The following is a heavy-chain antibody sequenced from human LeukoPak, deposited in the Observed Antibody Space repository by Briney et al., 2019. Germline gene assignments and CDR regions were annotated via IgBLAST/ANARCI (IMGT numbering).Heavy chain of an antibody. V-gene: IGHV1-2*02. CDR1: GYTLTGYY. D-gene: IGHD6-19*01. Sequence: ASVKVSCKASGYTLTGYYMHWVRQAPGQGLEWVGWINPNSGGTNYAQKFQGRVTMTRDTSISTAYMELSRLRSDDTAVYYCERDPGIAVAGKYLQHWGQGTLVTVSS. CDR2: INPNSGGT. J-gene: IGHJ1*01. CDR3: ERDPGIAVAGKYLQH.